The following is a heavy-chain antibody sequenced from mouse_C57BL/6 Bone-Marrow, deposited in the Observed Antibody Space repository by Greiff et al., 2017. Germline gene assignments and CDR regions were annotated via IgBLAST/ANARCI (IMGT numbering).Heavy chain of an antibody. Sequence: EVKLVESGGGLVKPGGSLKLSCAASGFTFSDYGMHWVRQAPEKGLEWVAYISSGSSTIYYADTVKGRFTISRDNAKNTLCLQMTSLRSEDTAMYYCARKVPYYYGSSYYFDDWGQGTTLTVSS. CDR1: GFTFSDYG. D-gene: IGHD1-1*01. V-gene: IGHV5-17*01. CDR3: ARKVPYYYGSSYYFDD. J-gene: IGHJ2*01. CDR2: ISSGSSTI.